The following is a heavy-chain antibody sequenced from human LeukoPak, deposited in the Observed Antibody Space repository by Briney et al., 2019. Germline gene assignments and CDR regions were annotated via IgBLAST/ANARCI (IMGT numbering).Heavy chain of an antibody. D-gene: IGHD3-22*01. Sequence: GGSLRLSCAASGFTFSSYEMNWVRQASGKGLEWVSAISRSGGSTYYADSVKGRFTISKDNSKTTLYLQMNSLRAEDTAVYYCAKEGDYYNSIVPNYWGQGTLVTVSS. J-gene: IGHJ4*02. V-gene: IGHV3-23*01. CDR3: AKEGDYYNSIVPNY. CDR1: GFTFSSYE. CDR2: ISRSGGST.